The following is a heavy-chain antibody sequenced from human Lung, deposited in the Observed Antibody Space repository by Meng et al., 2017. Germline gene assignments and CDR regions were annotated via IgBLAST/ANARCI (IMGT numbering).Heavy chain of an antibody. CDR1: GYIFTTYG. CDR2: INTDNGDT. CDR3: ARDERGGPYYFDY. J-gene: IGHJ4*02. Sequence: QVQLVQSGAEVKKPGASVKVSCQASGYIFTTYGMHWLRQAPGQRLEWMGWINTDNGDTHYSQKFQGRVTITRDTSARTAYMELSSLRSEDTAVYFCARDERGGPYYFDYWGQGTLVTVSS. V-gene: IGHV1-3*04.